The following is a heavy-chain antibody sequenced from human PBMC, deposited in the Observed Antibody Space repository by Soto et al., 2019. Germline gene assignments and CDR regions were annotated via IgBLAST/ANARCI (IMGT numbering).Heavy chain of an antibody. CDR2: IHYSGST. D-gene: IGHD4-17*01. V-gene: IGHV4-39*01. CDR1: GGSISSTTYY. J-gene: IGHJ4*02. CDR3: ARLCYGDSGLDS. Sequence: QLQLQESGPGLVKPSETLSLTCTVSGGSISSTTYYWGWIRQPPGKGLEWIGSIHYSGSTYFNPSLKRRGTIAVDMPKNQFSLKLSSVTAADTAVYYCARLCYGDSGLDSWGQGTLVTVSS.